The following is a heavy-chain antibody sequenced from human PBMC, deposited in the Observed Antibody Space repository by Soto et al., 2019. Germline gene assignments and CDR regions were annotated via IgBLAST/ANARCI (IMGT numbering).Heavy chain of an antibody. CDR3: AREGIAAAGTVVWFDP. V-gene: IGHV1-2*02. CDR2: INPNSGGT. J-gene: IGHJ5*02. D-gene: IGHD6-13*01. CDR1: GYTFTGYY. Sequence: QVQLVQSGAEVKKPGASVKVSCKASGYTFTGYYMHWVRQAPGQGLEWMGWINPNSGGTNYAQKFQCRVTMTRDTSISTAYMELSRLRSDDTAVYYCAREGIAAAGTVVWFDPWGQGTLVTVSS.